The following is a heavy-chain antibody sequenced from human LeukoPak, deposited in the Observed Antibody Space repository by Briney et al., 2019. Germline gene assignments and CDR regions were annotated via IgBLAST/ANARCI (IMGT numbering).Heavy chain of an antibody. J-gene: IGHJ4*02. CDR2: IYYSGST. CDR3: ARGSRVLMVYAIVY. D-gene: IGHD2-8*01. Sequence: SETLSLTCTVSGGSISSYYWSWIRQPPGKGLEWIGYIYYSGSTNYNPSLKSRVTISVDTSKNQFSLKLSSVTAADTAVYYCARGSRVLMVYAIVYWGQGTLVTVSS. CDR1: GGSISSYY. V-gene: IGHV4-59*12.